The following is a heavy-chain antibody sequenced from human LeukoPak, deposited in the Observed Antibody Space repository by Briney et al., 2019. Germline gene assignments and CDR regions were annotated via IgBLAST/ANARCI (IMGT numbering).Heavy chain of an antibody. CDR1: GYTFTSYG. J-gene: IGHJ4*02. CDR2: ISAYNGNT. D-gene: IGHD4-17*01. CDR3: ARVRTYGDLLDY. V-gene: IGHV1-18*01. Sequence: ASVKVSCKASGYTFTSYGISWVRQAPGQGLEWMGWISAYNGNTNYAQKLQARVTMTTDTSTSTAYMELRSLRSDDTAVYYCARVRTYGDLLDYWGQGTLVTVSS.